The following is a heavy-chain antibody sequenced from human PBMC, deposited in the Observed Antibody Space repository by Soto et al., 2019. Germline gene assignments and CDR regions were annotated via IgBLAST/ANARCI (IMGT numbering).Heavy chain of an antibody. V-gene: IGHV1-18*01. CDR3: ARCGSGYCDAFDI. CDR1: GYTFNSYG. J-gene: IGHJ3*02. CDR2: ISVYNGKT. D-gene: IGHD3-22*01. Sequence: ASVKVSCKASGYTFNSYGISWVRQAPGQGLEWKGWISVYNGKTNYTQKVQGRVTMTTDTSTSTAYMELRSLSSDDTAVYYCARCGSGYCDAFDIWGQGTMVTVSS.